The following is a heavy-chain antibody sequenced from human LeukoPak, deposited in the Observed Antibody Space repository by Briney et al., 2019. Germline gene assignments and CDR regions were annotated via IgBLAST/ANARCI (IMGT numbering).Heavy chain of an antibody. V-gene: IGHV3-48*02. J-gene: IGHJ6*02. CDR3: ARANGMDV. CDR1: GFTFSSYS. CDR2: ISSSSSTI. Sequence: GGFLRLSCTASGFTFSSYSMNWVRQAPGKGLEWVSYISSSSSTIYYADSVKGRFTISRDNAKNSLYLQMSSLRDEDTAVYYCARANGMDVWGQGTTVTVSS.